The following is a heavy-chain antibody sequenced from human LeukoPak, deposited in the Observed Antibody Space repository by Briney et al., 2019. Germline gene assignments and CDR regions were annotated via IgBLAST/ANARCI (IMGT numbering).Heavy chain of an antibody. D-gene: IGHD6-19*01. CDR2: ISYDGSNK. Sequence: GGSLRLSCAASGFTFSSYGMHWVRQAPGKGLEGVAVISYDGSNKYYADSVKGRFTISRDNSKNTLYLQMNSLRAEDTAVYYCASLYSSGCFDYWGQGTLVTVSS. CDR3: ASLYSSGCFDY. V-gene: IGHV3-30*03. J-gene: IGHJ4*02. CDR1: GFTFSSYG.